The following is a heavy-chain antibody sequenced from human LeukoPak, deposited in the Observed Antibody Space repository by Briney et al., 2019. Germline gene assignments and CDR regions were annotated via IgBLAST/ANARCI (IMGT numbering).Heavy chain of an antibody. V-gene: IGHV3-23*01. D-gene: IGHD3-10*01. CDR1: GFTFSSYA. CDR3: ANQNGANYFGSGSYHS. CDR2: ISGSGGNT. J-gene: IGHJ4*02. Sequence: GGSLRLSCAGSGFTFSSYAMSWVRQVPGKELEWVSGISGSGGNTYYADSVKGRFTISRDNSKNTLYLQMNSLRAEDTAVYYCANQNGANYFGSGSYHSWGQGTLVTVSS.